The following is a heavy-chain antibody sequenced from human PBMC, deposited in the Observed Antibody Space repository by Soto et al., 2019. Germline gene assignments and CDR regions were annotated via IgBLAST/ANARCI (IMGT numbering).Heavy chain of an antibody. J-gene: IGHJ4*02. CDR2: VYYRGNA. Sequence: PSETLSLTCSVSDDSINSDKYYWGWIRQPPGKGLEWIGSVYYRGNAYYNPSLQTRVTISLDKSKSQFSLKLNSVTAADSAVYFCARLEGLATISYYFDFWGPGALVTVLL. CDR3: ARLEGLATISYYFDF. V-gene: IGHV4-39*01. CDR1: DDSINSDKYY. D-gene: IGHD5-12*01.